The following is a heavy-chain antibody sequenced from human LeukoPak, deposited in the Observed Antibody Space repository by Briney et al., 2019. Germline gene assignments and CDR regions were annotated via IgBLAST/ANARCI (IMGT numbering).Heavy chain of an antibody. CDR1: GGSFSGYY. CDR3: ASQLGIDYYYYYYLDV. Sequence: SETLSLTCAVYGGSFSGYYWSWIRQPPGKGLEWIGEINHSGSTNYNPPLKSRVTISVDTSKNQFSLKLSSVTAADTAVYYCASQLGIDYYYYYYLDVWGKGTTVTVSS. J-gene: IGHJ6*03. D-gene: IGHD7-27*01. CDR2: INHSGST. V-gene: IGHV4-34*01.